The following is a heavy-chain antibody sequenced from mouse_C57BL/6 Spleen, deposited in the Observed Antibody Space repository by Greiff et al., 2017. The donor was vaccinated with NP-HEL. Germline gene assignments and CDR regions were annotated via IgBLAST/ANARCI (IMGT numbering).Heavy chain of an antibody. D-gene: IGHD1-1*01. CDR1: GYTFTDHT. CDR3: AREGDYYGSSPRGFAY. J-gene: IGHJ3*01. V-gene: IGHV1-78*01. Sequence: SDAELVKPGASVKISCKVSGYTFTDHTIHWMKQRPEQGLEWIGYIYPRDGSTKYNEKFKGKATLTADKSSSTAYMQLNSLTSEDSAVYFCAREGDYYGSSPRGFAYWGQGTLVTVSA. CDR2: IYPRDGST.